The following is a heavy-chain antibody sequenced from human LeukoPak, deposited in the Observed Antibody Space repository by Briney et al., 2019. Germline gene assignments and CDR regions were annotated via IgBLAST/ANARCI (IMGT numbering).Heavy chain of an antibody. D-gene: IGHD6-6*01. CDR2: IYYSGST. Sequence: TSETLSLTCTVSGGSISSYYWSWIRQPPGKGLEWIGYIYYSGSTNYNPSLKSRVTISVDTSKNQFSLKLSSVTAADTAVYYCARGSSREQLVNDAFDIXXXGTMVTVSS. CDR1: GGSISSYY. J-gene: IGHJ3*02. CDR3: ARGSSREQLVNDAFDI. V-gene: IGHV4-59*01.